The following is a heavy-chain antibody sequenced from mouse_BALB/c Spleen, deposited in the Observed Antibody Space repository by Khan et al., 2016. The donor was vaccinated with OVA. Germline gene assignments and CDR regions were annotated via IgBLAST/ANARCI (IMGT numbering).Heavy chain of an antibody. V-gene: IGHV1S136*01. CDR1: GYTFTSYV. CDR3: SRRNYYGSSSFAY. Sequence: VQLQQSGPELVKPGASVKMSCKASGYTFTSYVMHWVKQKPGQGLEWIGYINPYNDGTKYNEKFKGKATLTSDKSSSTAYMELSSLTSEDSAVYYCSRRNYYGSSSFAYWGQGTLVTVSA. CDR2: INPYNDGT. J-gene: IGHJ3*01. D-gene: IGHD1-1*01.